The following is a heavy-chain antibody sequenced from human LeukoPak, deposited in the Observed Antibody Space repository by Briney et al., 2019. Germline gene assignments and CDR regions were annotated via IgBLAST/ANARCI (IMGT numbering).Heavy chain of an antibody. Sequence: GGSLRLSCAASGFTFSGYWMNWVRQAPGKGLEWVANIKQGGSEKDYVDSVKGRFTISRDNAKNSLYLQMNSLRVEDTAVYYCARVSSLAVAGFFDYWGHGILVTVSS. CDR1: GFTFSGYW. D-gene: IGHD6-19*01. CDR3: ARVSSLAVAGFFDY. J-gene: IGHJ4*01. V-gene: IGHV3-7*01. CDR2: IKQGGSEK.